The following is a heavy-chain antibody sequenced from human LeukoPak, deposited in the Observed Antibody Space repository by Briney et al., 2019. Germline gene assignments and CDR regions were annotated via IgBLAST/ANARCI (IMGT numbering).Heavy chain of an antibody. J-gene: IGHJ4*02. Sequence: GGSLRLSCAASGFTFSYYAMHWVRQAPGKGLEYVSAINSNGDSTYYANSVKGRFTISRDNSKNTLYLQMGSLRTEDTAVYYCEKDPRHFRVWDDYDNTRLNYWGQGTLVTVFS. CDR2: INSNGDST. V-gene: IGHV3-64*01. CDR3: EKDPRHFRVWDDYDNTRLNY. D-gene: IGHD3-22*01. CDR1: GFTFSYYA.